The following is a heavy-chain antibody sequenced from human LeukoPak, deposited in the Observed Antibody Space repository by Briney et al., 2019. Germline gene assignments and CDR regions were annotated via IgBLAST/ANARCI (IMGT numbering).Heavy chain of an antibody. CDR3: AKDTSAWWYHRAYMNV. CDR2: ISGSGDTT. CDR1: GFTFSHYA. J-gene: IGHJ6*03. D-gene: IGHD2-15*01. Sequence: GRSLRLSCSASGFTFSHYAMSWVRHAPGGGLEWVSAISGSGDTTFHADSVKGRFTTSRDNSKNTLSLQMSGLRVEDSAVYFCAKDTSAWWYHRAYMNVWGTGTTVTVSS. V-gene: IGHV3-23*01.